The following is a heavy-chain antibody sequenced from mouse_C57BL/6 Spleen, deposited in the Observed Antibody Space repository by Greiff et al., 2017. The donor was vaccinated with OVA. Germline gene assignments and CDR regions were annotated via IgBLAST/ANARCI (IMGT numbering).Heavy chain of an antibody. V-gene: IGHV1-64*01. CDR3: ARSGGSSYERVFGY. J-gene: IGHJ2*01. D-gene: IGHD1-1*01. CDR1: GYTFTSYW. CDR2: IHPNSGST. Sequence: QVQLKQPGAELVKPGASVKLSCTASGYTFTSYWMHWVKQRPGQGLEWIGMIHPNSGSTNYNEKFKSKATLTVDKSSSTAYMQLSSLTSEDSAVYYCARSGGSSYERVFGYWGQGTTLTVAS.